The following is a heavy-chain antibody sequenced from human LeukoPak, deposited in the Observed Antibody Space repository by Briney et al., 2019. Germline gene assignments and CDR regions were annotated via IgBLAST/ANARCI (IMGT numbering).Heavy chain of an antibody. J-gene: IGHJ4*02. V-gene: IGHV1-8*03. CDR1: GYTFTGYY. Sequence: ASVKVSCKASGYTFTGYYMNWVRQAPGQGLEWMGWMNPNSGNTGFAQKFQGRVTITRNTSISTAYMELSSLRSEDTAVYYCARVDCSSTSCYSYWGQGTLVTVSS. CDR3: ARVDCSSTSCYSY. D-gene: IGHD2-2*02. CDR2: MNPNSGNT.